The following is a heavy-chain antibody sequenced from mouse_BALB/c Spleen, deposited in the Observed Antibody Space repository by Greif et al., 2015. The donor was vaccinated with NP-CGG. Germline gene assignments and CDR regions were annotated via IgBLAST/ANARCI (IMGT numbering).Heavy chain of an antibody. CDR1: GYTFTSYW. D-gene: IGHD4-1*01. Sequence: QVHVKQSGAELAKPGASVKMSCKASGYTFTSYWMHWVKQRPGQGLEWIGYINPSTGYTESNQKFKDKATLTADKSSSTAYMQLSSLTSEDSAVYYCATGTYFDVWGAGTTVTVSS. V-gene: IGHV1-7*01. J-gene: IGHJ1*01. CDR2: INPSTGYT. CDR3: ATGTYFDV.